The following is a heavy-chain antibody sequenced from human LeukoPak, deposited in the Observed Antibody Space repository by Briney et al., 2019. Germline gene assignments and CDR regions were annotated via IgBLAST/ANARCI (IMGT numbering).Heavy chain of an antibody. V-gene: IGHV1-2*02. CDR3: ASQIVSGSMGCDF. CDR2: INFNSGGK. J-gene: IGHJ4*02. D-gene: IGHD2-21*01. CDR1: GYTFTSYY. Sequence: GASVKVSCKASGYTFTSYYMHWVRQAPGEGLEWMGWINFNSGGKIFAEKFQDRVTMARDTSISTAYMELSRLRSDDTAVYYCASQIVSGSMGCDFWGQGTLVTVSS.